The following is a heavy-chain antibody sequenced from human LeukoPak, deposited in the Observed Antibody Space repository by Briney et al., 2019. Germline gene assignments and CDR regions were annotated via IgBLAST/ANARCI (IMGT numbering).Heavy chain of an antibody. Sequence: GGSLRLSCAASGFAFSSYAMHWVRQPPGKGLEWVAVISYDGTNKFSADSVKGRFTFSRDHSKNTLYLQMSSLRAEDTAVYYCARDSTDGVIPRELHPPFDYWGQGALVTVSS. V-gene: IGHV3-30-3*01. J-gene: IGHJ4*02. CDR3: ARDSTDGVIPRELHPPFDY. CDR2: ISYDGTNK. D-gene: IGHD1-26*01. CDR1: GFAFSSYA.